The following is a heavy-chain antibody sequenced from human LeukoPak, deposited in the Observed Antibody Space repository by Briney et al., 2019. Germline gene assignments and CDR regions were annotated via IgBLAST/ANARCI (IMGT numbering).Heavy chain of an antibody. CDR3: AKREGYYDSSGTTWGLDV. V-gene: IGHV3-23*01. CDR1: GFIFSQYS. D-gene: IGHD3-22*01. Sequence: GGSLRLSCAASGFIFSQYSMNWVRQAPGKGLEWVSFISGSGASTYYADSVKGRFTISRDNSKNTLYLQMNSLRAEDTAVYYCAKREGYYDSSGTTWGLDVWGQGTTVTVSS. J-gene: IGHJ6*02. CDR2: ISGSGAST.